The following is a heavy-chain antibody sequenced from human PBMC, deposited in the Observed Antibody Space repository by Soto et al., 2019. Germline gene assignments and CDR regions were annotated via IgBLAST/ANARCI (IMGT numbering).Heavy chain of an antibody. V-gene: IGHV3-33*01. CDR1: GFTFSSYG. Sequence: QVQLVESGGGVVQPGRSLRLSCAASGFTFSSYGMHWVRQAPGKGLEWVAVIWYDGSNKYYADSVKGRFTISRDNSKNTLYLQMNSLRAGDTALYLSASDNQYSSGWYHFDYWGQGTLVTVSS. CDR2: IWYDGSNK. D-gene: IGHD6-19*01. J-gene: IGHJ4*02. CDR3: ASDNQYSSGWYHFDY.